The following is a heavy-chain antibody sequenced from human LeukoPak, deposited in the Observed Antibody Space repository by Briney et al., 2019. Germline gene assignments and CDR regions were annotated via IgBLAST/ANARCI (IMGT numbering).Heavy chain of an antibody. Sequence: SETLSLTCTVSGVSISSSGYYWAWIRQPPGKGPEWIGTLYYSGSTYFKPALKSRVTISVDTSKNQFSLKLTSVTAADTAVYYCSRLYCTTSSCGRFDPWGQGTLVTVSS. J-gene: IGHJ5*02. CDR2: LYYSGST. CDR3: SRLYCTTSSCGRFDP. V-gene: IGHV4-39*01. D-gene: IGHD2-2*01. CDR1: GVSISSSGYY.